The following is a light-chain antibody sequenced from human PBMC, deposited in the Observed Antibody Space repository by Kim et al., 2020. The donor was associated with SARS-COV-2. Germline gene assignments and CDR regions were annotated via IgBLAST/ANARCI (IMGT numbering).Light chain of an antibody. J-gene: IGKJ1*01. CDR1: ESISSY. CDR3: QQSYMTPRT. CDR2: AAS. V-gene: IGKV1-39*01. Sequence: DIQMTKSPSSLSASIGDRVTITCRASESISSYLNWYQQKPGEAPKLLIYAASRLHSGVPSRFSGSGSRTDFTLTIKSLQSEDFATYFCQQSYMTPRTFGQGTKVDIK.